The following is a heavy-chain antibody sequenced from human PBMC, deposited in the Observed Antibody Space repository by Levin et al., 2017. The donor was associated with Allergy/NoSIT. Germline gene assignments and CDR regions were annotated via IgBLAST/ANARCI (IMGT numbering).Heavy chain of an antibody. Sequence: RGESLKISCAASGFTFSSSEMNWVRQAPGEGLEWISYISGSGSSIYYAVSVQGRFTISRDNAKNSLYLQMNSLRAEDTGVYYCAKVGRGSSSGYWGQGTLVTVSS. CDR3: AKVGRGSSSGY. CDR2: ISGSGSSI. V-gene: IGHV3-48*03. D-gene: IGHD6-6*01. J-gene: IGHJ4*02. CDR1: GFTFSSSE.